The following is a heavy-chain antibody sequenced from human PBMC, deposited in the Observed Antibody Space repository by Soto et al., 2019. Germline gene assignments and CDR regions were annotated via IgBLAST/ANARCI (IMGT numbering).Heavy chain of an antibody. J-gene: IGHJ6*02. V-gene: IGHV1-18*01. Sequence: ASVKVSCKASGYTFTSYGISWVRQAPGQGLEWMGWISAYNGNTNYAQKLQGRVTMTTDTSTRTAYMELRSLRSDDTAVYYCARVYCSSTSCYWGYYYGMDVWGQGTTVTVSS. D-gene: IGHD2-2*01. CDR1: GYTFTSYG. CDR3: ARVYCSSTSCYWGYYYGMDV. CDR2: ISAYNGNT.